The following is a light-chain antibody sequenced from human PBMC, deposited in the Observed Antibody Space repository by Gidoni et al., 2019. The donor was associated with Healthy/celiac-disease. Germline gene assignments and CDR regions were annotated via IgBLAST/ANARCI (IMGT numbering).Light chain of an antibody. CDR3: QQRSYWPPT. Sequence: EIVLTQSPATLSLSPGERATLSCRASQSVSSYLAWYQQKPGQAPRLLIYDASNRATGIPARFSGSVSWTDFTLTISSLEPEDFAVYYCQQRSYWPPTFGGGTKVEIK. V-gene: IGKV3-11*01. J-gene: IGKJ4*01. CDR1: QSVSSY. CDR2: DAS.